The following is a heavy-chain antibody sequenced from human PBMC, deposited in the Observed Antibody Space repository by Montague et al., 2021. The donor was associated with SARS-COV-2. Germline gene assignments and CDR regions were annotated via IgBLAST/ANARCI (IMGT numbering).Heavy chain of an antibody. J-gene: IGHJ4*02. V-gene: IGHV4-59*02. CDR1: GDSVNRNY. Sequence: SETLSLTCSVSGDSVNRNYWSWVRQPPGKGLEWLGYIFYSGSTYNPSLTSRVTMSLDTSKNHFPLNLISVTAADTAVYYCAKASRGYGGDFDSWGQGTLVIVSS. D-gene: IGHD4-23*01. CDR3: AKASRGYGGDFDS. CDR2: IFYSGST.